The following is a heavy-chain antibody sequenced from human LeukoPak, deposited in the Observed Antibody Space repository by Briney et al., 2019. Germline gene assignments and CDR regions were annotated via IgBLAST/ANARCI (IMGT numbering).Heavy chain of an antibody. CDR2: FDPEDGET. V-gene: IGHV1-24*01. J-gene: IGHJ4*02. Sequence: TSVKVSCKVSGYTLTELSMHWVRQAPGKGLEWMGGFDPEDGETIYAQKFQGRVTMTEDTSTDTAYMELSSLRSEDTAVYYCATYYSYGFGLDYWGQGTLVTVSS. D-gene: IGHD5-18*01. CDR1: GYTLTELS. CDR3: ATYYSYGFGLDY.